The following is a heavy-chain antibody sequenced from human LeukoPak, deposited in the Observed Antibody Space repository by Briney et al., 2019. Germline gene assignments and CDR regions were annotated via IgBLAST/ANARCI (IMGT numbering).Heavy chain of an antibody. J-gene: IGHJ3*02. D-gene: IGHD3-16*02. CDR2: IYPGDSDT. Sequence: GESLKISCKGSGYSFISYWIGWVRQMPGKGLEWMGIIYPGDSDTRYSPSFQGQVTISADKSISTAYLQWSSLKASDTAMYYCARLAIIEEDWDAFDIWGQGTMVTVS. CDR3: ARLAIIEEDWDAFDI. CDR1: GYSFISYW. V-gene: IGHV5-51*01.